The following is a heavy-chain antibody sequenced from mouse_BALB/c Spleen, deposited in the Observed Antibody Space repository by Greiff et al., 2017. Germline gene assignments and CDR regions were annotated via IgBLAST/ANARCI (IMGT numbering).Heavy chain of an antibody. CDR3: ARGGPPYAMDY. V-gene: IGHV1-87*01. J-gene: IGHJ4*01. Sequence: QVQLKQSGAELARPGASVKLSCKASGYTFTSYWMQWVKQRPGQGLEWIGAIYPGDGDTRYTQKFKGKATLTADKSSSTAYMQLSSLASEDSAVYYCARGGPPYAMDYWGQGTSVTVSS. CDR1: GYTFTSYW. D-gene: IGHD6-1*01. CDR2: IYPGDGDT.